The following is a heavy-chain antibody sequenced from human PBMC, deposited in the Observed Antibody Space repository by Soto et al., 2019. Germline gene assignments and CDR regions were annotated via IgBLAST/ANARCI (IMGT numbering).Heavy chain of an antibody. D-gene: IGHD3-16*01. J-gene: IGHJ6*02. CDR1: GFTFSSYG. CDR2: IWYDGSNK. Sequence: QVQLVESGGGVVQPGRSLRLSCAASGFTFSSYGMHWVRQAPGKGLEWVAVIWYDGSNKYYADSVKGRFTISRDNSKNTLYLQMNSLRAEDTAVYYCARGGGGNLIYYYGMDVWGQGTTVTVSS. CDR3: ARGGGGNLIYYYGMDV. V-gene: IGHV3-33*01.